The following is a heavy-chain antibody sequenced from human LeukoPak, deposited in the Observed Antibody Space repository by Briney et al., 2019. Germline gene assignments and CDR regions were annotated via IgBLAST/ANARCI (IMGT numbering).Heavy chain of an antibody. CDR2: IYYSGSS. CDR3: ARHVDTATDYFDY. J-gene: IGHJ4*02. V-gene: IGHV4-39*01. CDR1: GGSISSSSYY. Sequence: PSETLSLTCTVSGGSISSSSYYWGWIRQPPGKGLEWIGSIYYSGSSYYNPSLKSRVTISVHTSKNQFSLKLSSVTAADTTVYYCARHVDTATDYFDYWGQGTLVTVSS. D-gene: IGHD5-18*01.